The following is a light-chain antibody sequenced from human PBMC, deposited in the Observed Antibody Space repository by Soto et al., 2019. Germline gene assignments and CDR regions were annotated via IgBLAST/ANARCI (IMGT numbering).Light chain of an antibody. CDR1: QSITKY. CDR3: QQSYSILFA. CDR2: AAS. J-gene: IGKJ3*01. V-gene: IGKV1-39*01. Sequence: DLQMTQSPSSLSASVGDRVTITCRASQSITKYLNWYQQKPGKAPKLLIYAASSLQSGVPSRFSGSGSGTDFTLTISSLQPEDFATYYCQQSYSILFAFGPGTKVDIK.